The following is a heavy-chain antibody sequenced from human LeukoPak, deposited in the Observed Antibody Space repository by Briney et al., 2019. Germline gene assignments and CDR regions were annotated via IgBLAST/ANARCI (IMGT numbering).Heavy chain of an antibody. Sequence: GRSLRLSCAASGFIFSSYSMNWVRQAPGKGLEWVSSISSSSNYIYYADSVKGRFTISRDNAKNSLYLQMNSLRAEDTAVYYCARGDVDTAMVPFDYWGQGTLVTVSS. V-gene: IGHV3-21*01. CDR3: ARGDVDTAMVPFDY. J-gene: IGHJ4*02. CDR1: GFIFSSYS. CDR2: ISSSSNYI. D-gene: IGHD5-18*01.